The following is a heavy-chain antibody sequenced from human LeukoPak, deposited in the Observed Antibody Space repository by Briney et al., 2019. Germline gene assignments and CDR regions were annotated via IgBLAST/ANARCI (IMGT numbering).Heavy chain of an antibody. CDR1: GFNFNMFA. D-gene: IGHD6-6*01. J-gene: IGHJ4*02. V-gene: IGHV3-23*01. CDR3: ANEIRPNDY. CDR2: LSRGGGTT. Sequence: PGGSLRLSCSGTGFNFNMFAIHWVRQAPGKGLEWVSGLSRGGGTTNYADSVKGRFTISRDNSKNTVYLQMNSLGAEDTAIYYCANEIRPNDYWGQGTLVTVSS.